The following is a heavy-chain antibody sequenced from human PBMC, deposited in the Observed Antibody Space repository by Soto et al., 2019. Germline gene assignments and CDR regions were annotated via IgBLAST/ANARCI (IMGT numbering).Heavy chain of an antibody. J-gene: IGHJ4*02. CDR1: GFPFRSYA. V-gene: IGHV3-23*01. CDR3: AKVFRRAVAEYYFDY. CDR2: ISGSGGST. D-gene: IGHD6-19*01. Sequence: PGGSLSPSCAARGFPFRSYAMSWVRPAPGKGLDWVSAISGSGGSTYYADPVKGRFTISRGNSNNTQYLQMNSLRAEDTAVYYCAKVFRRAVAEYYFDYWGQGTLVTVSS.